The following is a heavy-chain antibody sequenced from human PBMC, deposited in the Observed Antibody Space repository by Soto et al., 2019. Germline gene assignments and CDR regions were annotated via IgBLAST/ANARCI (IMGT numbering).Heavy chain of an antibody. V-gene: IGHV3-48*02. CDR1: GFTFSSYS. CDR3: ARATRYCSGGSCYSGAFDI. J-gene: IGHJ3*02. D-gene: IGHD2-15*01. Sequence: SCAASGFTFSSYSMNWVRQAPGKGLEWVSYISSSSSTIYYADSVKGRFTISRDNAKNSLYLQMNSLRDEDTAVYYCARATRYCSGGSCYSGAFDIWGQGTMVTVSS. CDR2: ISSSSSTI.